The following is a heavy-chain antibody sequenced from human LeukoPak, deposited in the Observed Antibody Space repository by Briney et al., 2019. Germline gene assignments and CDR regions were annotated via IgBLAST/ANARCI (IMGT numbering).Heavy chain of an antibody. D-gene: IGHD2-2*01. CDR2: ISAYNGNT. V-gene: IGHV1-18*04. CDR3: ARLREDIVVVPAAMLNWFDP. CDR1: GYTFTSYG. Sequence: ASLKVSCKASGYTFTSYGISWVRQAPGQGLEWMGWISAYNGNTNYAQKLQGRVTMTTDTSTSTAYMELRSLRSDDTAVYYCARLREDIVVVPAAMLNWFDPWGQGTLVTVSS. J-gene: IGHJ5*02.